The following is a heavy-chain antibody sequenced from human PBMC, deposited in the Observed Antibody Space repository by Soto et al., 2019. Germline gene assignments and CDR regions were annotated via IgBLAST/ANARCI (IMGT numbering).Heavy chain of an antibody. CDR2: INPSGGST. J-gene: IGHJ5*02. D-gene: IGHD2-2*01. Sequence: ASVKVSCKASGYTFTSYYMHWVRQAPGQGLEWMGIINPSGGSTSYAQKFQGRVTMTRDTSTSTVYMELSSLRSEDTAVYYCARDLGGPYLFHPLSGDPWGQGTLVTVSS. V-gene: IGHV1-46*03. CDR1: GYTFTSYY. CDR3: ARDLGGPYLFHPLSGDP.